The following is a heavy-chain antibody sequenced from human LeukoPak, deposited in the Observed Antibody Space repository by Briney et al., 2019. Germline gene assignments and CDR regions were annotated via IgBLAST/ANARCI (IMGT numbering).Heavy chain of an antibody. CDR1: GGSISSYY. J-gene: IGHJ6*03. V-gene: IGHV4-59*01. CDR3: ARTWRGVFSYYYMDV. Sequence: ASETLSLTCTVSGGSISSYYWSWIRQPPGKGLEWIGYIYYSGSTNYNPSLKSRVTISVDTSKNQFSLKLSSVTAADTAVYYCARTWRGVFSYYYMDVWGKGTTVTISS. CDR2: IYYSGST. D-gene: IGHD3-10*01.